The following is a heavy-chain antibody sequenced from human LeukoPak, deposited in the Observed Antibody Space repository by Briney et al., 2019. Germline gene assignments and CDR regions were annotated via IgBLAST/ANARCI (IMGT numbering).Heavy chain of an antibody. J-gene: IGHJ4*02. Sequence: SETLSLTCAVYGGSFSGYYWSWLRQPPGKGLEWIGEINHSGSTNYNPSLKSRVTISVDTSKNQFSLKLSSVPAADTAVYYCARESGSYSSSYRFDSWGQGTLVTVSS. V-gene: IGHV4-34*01. CDR2: INHSGST. CDR3: ARESGSYSSSYRFDS. CDR1: GGSFSGYY. D-gene: IGHD6-6*01.